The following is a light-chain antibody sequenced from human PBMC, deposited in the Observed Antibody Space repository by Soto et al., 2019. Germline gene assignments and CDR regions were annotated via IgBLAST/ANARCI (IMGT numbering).Light chain of an antibody. V-gene: IGKV2-28*01. CDR3: MQGLRPMYT. J-gene: IGKJ2*01. Sequence: IALTQSPLSLSVTPGEPASISCRSSQTLLHSNGYTYLNWYLQKPGQSPQLLIYLGSNRASGDPDRFSGSGSGTDFKLKINRVQAEDVGVFYCMQGLRPMYTFGQGTKLEIK. CDR1: QTLLHSNGYTY. CDR2: LGS.